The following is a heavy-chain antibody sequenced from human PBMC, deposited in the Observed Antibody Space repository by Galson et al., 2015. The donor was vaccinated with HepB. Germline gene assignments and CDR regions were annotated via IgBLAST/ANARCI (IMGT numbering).Heavy chain of an antibody. Sequence: SLRLSCAASGFTFRTYWMHWVRQAPGKGLVWVSLISSDGSSTTYADSVKGRFTISRDNAKNTLYLQMSSLRAEDTAVYYCAREVGTDNYFDYWGQGTLVTVSS. CDR3: AREVGTDNYFDY. CDR2: ISSDGSST. CDR1: GFTFRTYW. V-gene: IGHV3-74*01. J-gene: IGHJ4*02. D-gene: IGHD4-23*01.